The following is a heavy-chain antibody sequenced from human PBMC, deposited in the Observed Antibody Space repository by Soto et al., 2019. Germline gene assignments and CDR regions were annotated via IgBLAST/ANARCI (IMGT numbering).Heavy chain of an antibody. CDR1: GHPFLDFY. D-gene: IGHD3-22*01. J-gene: IGHJ4*02. Sequence: QVQLVQSGAEVRKPGASVRVSCSPSGHPFLDFYVHWVRQAPGKGLEWLGWINPNTGATNYAQKFEGRVTVTRDMSINPAYMELSRLTSDDTAVYYCARIPYYYDTGGTDYFWGPGTLVTVSS. CDR2: INPNTGAT. V-gene: IGHV1-2*02. CDR3: ARIPYYYDTGGTDYF.